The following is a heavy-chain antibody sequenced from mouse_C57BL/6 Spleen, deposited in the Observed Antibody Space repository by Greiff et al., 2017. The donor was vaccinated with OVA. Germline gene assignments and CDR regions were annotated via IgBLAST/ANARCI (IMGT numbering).Heavy chain of an antibody. CDR3: ALITTVVATKYFDV. CDR2: INPSNGGT. D-gene: IGHD1-1*01. J-gene: IGHJ1*03. V-gene: IGHV1-53*01. Sequence: VKLQQPGTELVKPGASVKLSCKASGYTFTSYWMHWVKQRPGQGLEWIGNINPSNGGTNYNEKFKSKATLTVDKSSSTAYMQLSSLTSEDSAVYYCALITTVVATKYFDVWGTGTTVTVSS. CDR1: GYTFTSYW.